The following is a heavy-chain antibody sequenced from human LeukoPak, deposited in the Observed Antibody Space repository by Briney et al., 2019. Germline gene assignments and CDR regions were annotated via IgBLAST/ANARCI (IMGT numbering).Heavy chain of an antibody. J-gene: IGHJ6*03. D-gene: IGHD2-15*01. CDR3: ARGRVVAANYYYSYYMDV. V-gene: IGHV3-74*01. CDR1: GFTFSSYA. Sequence: GGSLRLSCAASGFTFSSYAMSWVRQAPGKGLVWVSRINIDGSSTSYADSVKGRFTISRDNAKNTLYLQMNSLRAEDTAVYYCARGRVVAANYYYSYYMDVWGKGTTVTVSS. CDR2: INIDGSST.